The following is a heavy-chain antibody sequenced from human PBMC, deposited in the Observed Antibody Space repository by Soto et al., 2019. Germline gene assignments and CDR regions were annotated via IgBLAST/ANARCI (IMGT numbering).Heavy chain of an antibody. D-gene: IGHD2-21*02. CDR3: ARDLWGYCGADCYPLDV. Sequence: SETLSLTCTVTGVSISSYYWSWIRQPPGKGLEWIGYMYNTGSTIYNPSLKSRVAISVDTSKNQFSLKLNSVTAADTAVYYCARDLWGYCGADCYPLDVWGQGTTVTVS. J-gene: IGHJ6*02. V-gene: IGHV4-59*01. CDR2: MYNTGST. CDR1: GVSISSYY.